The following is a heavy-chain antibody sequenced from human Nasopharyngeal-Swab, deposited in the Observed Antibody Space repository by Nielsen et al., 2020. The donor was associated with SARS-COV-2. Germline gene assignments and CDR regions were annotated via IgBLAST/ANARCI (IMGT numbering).Heavy chain of an antibody. D-gene: IGHD2-2*01. CDR1: GFTFSSYA. CDR3: AKDRFPHTIVVVPAAMDY. V-gene: IGHV3-23*01. Sequence: GESLTISCAASGFTFSSYAMSWVRPAPGKGLEWVSAISGSGGSTYYADSVKGRFTISRDNSKNTLYLQMNSLRAEDTAVYYCAKDRFPHTIVVVPAAMDYWGQGTLVTVSS. CDR2: ISGSGGST. J-gene: IGHJ4*02.